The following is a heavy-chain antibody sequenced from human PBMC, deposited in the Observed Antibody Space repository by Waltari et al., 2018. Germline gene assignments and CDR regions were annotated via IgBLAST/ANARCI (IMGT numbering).Heavy chain of an antibody. J-gene: IGHJ6*03. V-gene: IGHV4-61*01. Sequence: QVQLQESGPGLVKPSETLSRICSVSGGSVCSGTYHWSWVRQPPGKGLEWTGDISYSGSTNYNPSLKSRVTISVDTSKNQLSLNLSSVTAADTAVYYCARGHDYWNYYYMDVWGKGTTVTVSS. D-gene: IGHD4-17*01. CDR1: GGSVCSGTYH. CDR3: ARGHDYWNYYYMDV. CDR2: ISYSGST.